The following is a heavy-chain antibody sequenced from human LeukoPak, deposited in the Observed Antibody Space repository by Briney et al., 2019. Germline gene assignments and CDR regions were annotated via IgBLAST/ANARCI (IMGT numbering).Heavy chain of an antibody. J-gene: IGHJ4*02. CDR2: ISRASESI. Sequence: GGSLRLSCAASGFTFNTYSMSWVRQAPGKGLEWVSIISRASESIFYADSVKGRFTISRDNAKNSLFLQMSSLRAEDTAVYYCARAVLAAGPDFYYWGQGTVVSVSS. CDR1: GFTFNTYS. V-gene: IGHV3-21*01. D-gene: IGHD6-19*01. CDR3: ARAVLAAGPDFYY.